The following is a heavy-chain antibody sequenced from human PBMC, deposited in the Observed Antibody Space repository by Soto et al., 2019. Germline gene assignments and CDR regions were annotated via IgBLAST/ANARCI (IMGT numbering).Heavy chain of an antibody. CDR2: ISASGGST. J-gene: IGHJ4*02. D-gene: IGHD1-26*01. Sequence: GGSLRLSCAASGFTFNNYAMNWVRQAPGKGLEWVSVISASGGSTYYADSVKGRFTISRGTSKNTLYLQMNSLRAEDTAVYYCAKKSGGSYLNWDFDYWGQGTLVTVSS. CDR1: GFTFNNYA. V-gene: IGHV3-23*01. CDR3: AKKSGGSYLNWDFDY.